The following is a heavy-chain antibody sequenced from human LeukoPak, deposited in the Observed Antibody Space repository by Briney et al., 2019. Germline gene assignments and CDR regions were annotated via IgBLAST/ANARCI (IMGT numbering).Heavy chain of an antibody. D-gene: IGHD3-3*01. CDR2: ISGSAVHT. V-gene: IGHV3-23*01. Sequence: GGSLRLSCAASGFTFSTYAMSWVRQAPGKGLEWVSGISGSAVHTYYADSVKGRYTTSRDNSKNTLYLQMNSLRDEDTGVYYCAKDDFWSGLDDWGQGTLVTVSS. J-gene: IGHJ4*02. CDR1: GFTFSTYA. CDR3: AKDDFWSGLDD.